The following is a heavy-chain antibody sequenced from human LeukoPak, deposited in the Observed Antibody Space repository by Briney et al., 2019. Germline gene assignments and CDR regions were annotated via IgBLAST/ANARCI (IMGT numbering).Heavy chain of an antibody. CDR3: AKAVAVALDY. CDR2: ITYSGATT. CDR1: GFTISSFD. J-gene: IGHJ4*02. Sequence: GESLRLFCAASGFTISSFDMSWVRQAPGKGLEWVSAITYSGATTNYADSVKGRFTISRDNSKNTLFLQMNSLRAEDTAVYYCAKAVAVALDYWGQGTLVTVSS. D-gene: IGHD6-19*01. V-gene: IGHV3-23*01.